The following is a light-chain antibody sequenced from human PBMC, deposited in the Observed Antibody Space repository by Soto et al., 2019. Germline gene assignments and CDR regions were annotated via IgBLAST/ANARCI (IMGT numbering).Light chain of an antibody. Sequence: DIQMTQSPTSLSASVGDKVTITCRTSQTISTYLNWYQQKPGKAPKLLIYAASFLESGVPSRFSGGGSGTDFTLTISSLQPEDFATYFCQQSYIPPYTFGQGAKLEIK. CDR2: AAS. J-gene: IGKJ2*01. CDR3: QQSYIPPYT. CDR1: QTISTY. V-gene: IGKV1-39*01.